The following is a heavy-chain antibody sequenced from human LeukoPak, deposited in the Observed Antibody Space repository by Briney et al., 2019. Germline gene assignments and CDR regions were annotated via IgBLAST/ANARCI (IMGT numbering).Heavy chain of an antibody. CDR3: ARDRGTYGSGSYQASDY. V-gene: IGHV1-69*04. CDR2: IIPILGIA. CDR1: GGTFSSYA. J-gene: IGHJ4*02. Sequence: APVKVSCKASGGTFSSYAISWVRQAPGQGLEWMGRIIPILGIANYAQKFQGRVTITADKSTSTAYMELSSLRSEDTAVYYCARDRGTYGSGSYQASDYWGQGTLVTVSS. D-gene: IGHD3-10*01.